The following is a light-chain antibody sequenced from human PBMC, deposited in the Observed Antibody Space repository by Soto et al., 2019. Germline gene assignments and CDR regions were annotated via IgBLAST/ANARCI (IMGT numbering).Light chain of an antibody. J-gene: IGLJ1*01. CDR2: EVF. CDR1: NRDVGGYDF. V-gene: IGLV2-14*01. CDR3: FSYTKSASYV. Sequence: QSALTQPASVSGSPGQSITISCTGTNRDVGGYDFVSWYQQHPGKVPKLVIYEVFNRPSGASNRFSGSKSGNTASLTISGLQAEDEADYYCFSYTKSASYVFGSGTKVTV.